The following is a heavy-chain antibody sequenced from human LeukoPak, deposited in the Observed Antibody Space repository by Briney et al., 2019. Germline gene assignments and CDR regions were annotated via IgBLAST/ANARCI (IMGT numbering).Heavy chain of an antibody. J-gene: IGHJ4*02. CDR2: IKPMFGTG. V-gene: IGHV1-69*13. D-gene: IGHD3-3*01. Sequence: PAASVKVSCKASGYTFTNYGISWVRQAPGQGLEWMGVIKPMFGTGSIPNIATGDYAQKFQGRLSMNADESSTTAYMELSSLRSGDTAVYFCAREIFDSTSGVSQGFDYWGQGTLVTVSS. CDR3: AREIFDSTSGVSQGFDY. CDR1: GYTFTNYG.